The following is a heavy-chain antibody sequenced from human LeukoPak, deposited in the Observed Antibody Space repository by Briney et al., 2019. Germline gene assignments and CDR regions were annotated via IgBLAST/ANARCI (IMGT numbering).Heavy chain of an antibody. CDR2: ISYDGSNK. V-gene: IGHV3-30-3*01. CDR3: ARAVAGTNWFDP. CDR1: GFTFSSYA. Sequence: QSGGSLRLSCAASGFTFSSYAMHWVRQAPGKGLEWVAVISYDGSNKYYADSVKGRFTISRDNSKNTLYLQMNSLRAEDTAVYYCARAVAGTNWFDPWGQGTLVTVSS. D-gene: IGHD6-19*01. J-gene: IGHJ5*02.